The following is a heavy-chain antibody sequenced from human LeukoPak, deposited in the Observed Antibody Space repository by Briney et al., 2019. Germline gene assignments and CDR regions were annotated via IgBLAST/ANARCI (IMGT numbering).Heavy chain of an antibody. V-gene: IGHV3-7*01. J-gene: IGHJ6*03. CDR1: GFTFSSYS. CDR3: ARLRYNDFWSGHWKYYYYMDV. CDR2: IKQDGSEK. Sequence: GSLRLSCAASGFTFSSYSMNWVRQAPGKGLEWVANIKQDGSEKYYVDSVKGRFTISRDNAKNSLYLQMNSLRAEDTALYYCARLRYNDFWSGHWKYYYYMDVWGKGTTVTVSS. D-gene: IGHD3-3*01.